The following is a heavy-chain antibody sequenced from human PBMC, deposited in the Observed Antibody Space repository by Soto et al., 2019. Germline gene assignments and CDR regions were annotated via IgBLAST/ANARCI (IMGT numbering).Heavy chain of an antibody. CDR3: ARGLSGGFDY. D-gene: IGHD7-27*01. CDR2: ISHSGSA. V-gene: IGHV4-38-2*01. Sequence: LSLTCAVSGYSISSDYWGWIRQPPGKGLEWIGSISHSGSAYYNPSLKTRVTMSVDTSKNQFSLKLSSVTAADTALYYCARGLSGGFDYWGQGTLVTAPQ. CDR1: GYSISSDY. J-gene: IGHJ4*02.